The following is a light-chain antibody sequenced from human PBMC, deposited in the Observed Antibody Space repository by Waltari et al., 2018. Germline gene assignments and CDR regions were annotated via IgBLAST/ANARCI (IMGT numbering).Light chain of an antibody. J-gene: IGLJ3*02. V-gene: IGLV2-14*03. CDR3: SSHTRSSTRV. CDR1: SSDIGGYNY. Sequence: QSALTQPASVSGSPGQSITISCTGSSSDIGGYNYVSLSQQHPGKAPNVILYGVKTRPSGGPCRFSGSKAGNTASLTISGLQDEDEADYYCSSHTRSSTRVFGGGT. CDR2: GVK.